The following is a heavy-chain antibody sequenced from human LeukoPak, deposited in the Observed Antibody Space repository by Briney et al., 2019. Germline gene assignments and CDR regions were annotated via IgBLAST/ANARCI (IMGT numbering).Heavy chain of an antibody. CDR3: ATQLSSGYHDAFDI. CDR2: ICGSVSGSGDCT. CDR1: GFSFGSYA. Sequence: GGSLRLSCAASGFSFGSYAMSWVRQAAGKGLEWVPEICGSVSGSGDCTHYADSVKGRFIISRDNSKKTLYLQMNSLRAEDTAVYYCATQLSSGYHDAFDIWGQGTMVTVSS. V-gene: IGHV3-23*01. J-gene: IGHJ3*02. D-gene: IGHD3-22*01.